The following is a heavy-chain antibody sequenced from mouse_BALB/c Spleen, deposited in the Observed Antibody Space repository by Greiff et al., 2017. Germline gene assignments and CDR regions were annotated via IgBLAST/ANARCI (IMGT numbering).Heavy chain of an antibody. Sequence: VHLVESGPGLVAPSQSLSITCTVSGFSLTSYGVHWVRQPPGKGLEWLGVIWAGGSTNYNSALMSRLSISKDNSKSQVFLKMNSLQTDDTAMYYRARDRGRYDVGAMDYWGQGTSVTVSS. CDR1: GFSLTSYG. D-gene: IGHD2-14*01. J-gene: IGHJ4*01. V-gene: IGHV2-9*02. CDR3: ARDRGRYDVGAMDY. CDR2: IWAGGST.